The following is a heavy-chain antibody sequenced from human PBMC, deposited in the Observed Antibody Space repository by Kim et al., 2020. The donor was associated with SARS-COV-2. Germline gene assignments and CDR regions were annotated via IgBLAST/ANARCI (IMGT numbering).Heavy chain of an antibody. CDR1: GFTFSSYG. Sequence: GGSLRLSCAASGFTFSSYGMHWVRQAPGKGLEWVAVIWYDGSNKYYADSVKGRFTISRDNSKNTLYLQMNSLRAEDTAVYYCARDINGGVVPAAIGYWGQGTLVTVSS. CDR2: IWYDGSNK. CDR3: ARDINGGVVPAAIGY. J-gene: IGHJ4*02. V-gene: IGHV3-33*01. D-gene: IGHD2-2*01.